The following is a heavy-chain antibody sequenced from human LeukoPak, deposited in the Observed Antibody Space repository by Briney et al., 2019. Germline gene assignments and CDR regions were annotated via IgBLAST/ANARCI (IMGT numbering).Heavy chain of an antibody. D-gene: IGHD3-22*01. CDR3: AHRRDSSGYQYRYWFAP. CDR2: INWDDQK. CDR1: GFSLTTSGVG. J-gene: IGHJ5*02. Sequence: GSGPTLVNPTQTLTLTCTFSGFSLTTSGVGVGWIRQPPGKALEWLALINWDDQKVYSPSLQSRLSITKDTSKNQVVLTMTNVDPVDTATYYRAHRRDSSGYQYRYWFAPWGQGTLVTVSS. V-gene: IGHV2-5*02.